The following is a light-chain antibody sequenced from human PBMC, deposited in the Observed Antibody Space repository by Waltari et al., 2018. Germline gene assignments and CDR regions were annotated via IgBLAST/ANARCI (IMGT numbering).Light chain of an antibody. CDR1: SSDIGGHNY. V-gene: IGLV2-14*01. CDR3: SSYASSK. J-gene: IGLJ2*01. Sequence: QSALTQPASVSGSPGQTITISCTGTSSDIGGHNYVSWYQQHPGKAPKLMIYDVVKRPSGVSNRFSGSTSGNTASLTISGLQAEDDAIYYCSSYASSKFGGGTKLTVL. CDR2: DVV.